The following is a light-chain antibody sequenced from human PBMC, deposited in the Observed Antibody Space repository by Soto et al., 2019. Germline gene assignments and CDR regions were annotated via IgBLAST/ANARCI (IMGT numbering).Light chain of an antibody. CDR1: QNISSW. V-gene: IGKV1-5*01. J-gene: IGKJ1*01. CDR2: DAS. Sequence: DVQMTKNTSALSASVGDRVTITCRASQNISSWLAWYQQKAGKAPKSLIYDASSLESGVPSRMSGSGSGTEFTLTITNLQPDDSATYYCQHYKAFSPWTFGQGTNVDI. CDR3: QHYKAFSPWT.